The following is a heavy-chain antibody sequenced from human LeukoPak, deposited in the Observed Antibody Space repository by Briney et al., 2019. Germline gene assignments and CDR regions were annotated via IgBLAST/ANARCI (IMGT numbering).Heavy chain of an antibody. V-gene: IGHV3-30-3*01. J-gene: IGHJ3*02. Sequence: GGSLRLSCAASGFTFSSYAMHWVRQAPGKGLEWVAVISYDGSNKYYADSVKGRFTISRGNSKNTLYLQMNSLRAEDTAVYYCARDPATVTPDAFDIWGQGTMVTVSS. CDR1: GFTFSSYA. CDR3: ARDPATVTPDAFDI. CDR2: ISYDGSNK. D-gene: IGHD4-17*01.